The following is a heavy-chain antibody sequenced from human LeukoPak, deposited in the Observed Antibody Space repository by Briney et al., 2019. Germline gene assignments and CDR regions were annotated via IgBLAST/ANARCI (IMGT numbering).Heavy chain of an antibody. CDR1: GFTFSNYW. CDR2: INSDGSST. CDR3: AMQGSGYHLTLFGH. J-gene: IGHJ4*02. V-gene: IGHV3-74*01. Sequence: GGSLRLSCAASGFTFSNYWLHWVRQAPGKGLFWVSRINSDGSSTDYADSVRGRFTISRDNAKNTLYLQMNSLRAEDTAVYYCAMQGSGYHLTLFGHWGQGTLVTVSS. D-gene: IGHD3-22*01.